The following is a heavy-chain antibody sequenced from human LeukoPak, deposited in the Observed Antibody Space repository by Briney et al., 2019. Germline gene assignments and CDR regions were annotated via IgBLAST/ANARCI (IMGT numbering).Heavy chain of an antibody. J-gene: IGHJ4*02. V-gene: IGHV3-15*01. CDR2: IKSRTDGGST. D-gene: IGHD5-24*01. Sequence: GGSMRLSCAASGFTFSSAWMTWVRQPPGKGLEWVGHIKSRTDGGSTDYSAPVKGRFTVSRDDSKNTIYLQMNSLKTEDSAVYYCATEFYSNGYNYWGQGTPVTVSS. CDR3: ATEFYSNGYNY. CDR1: GFTFSSAW.